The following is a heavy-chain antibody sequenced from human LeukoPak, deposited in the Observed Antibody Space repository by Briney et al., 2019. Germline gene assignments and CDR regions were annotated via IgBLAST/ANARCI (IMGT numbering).Heavy chain of an antibody. Sequence: ASVKVSCKASGYTFTSYGISWVRQAPGQGLEWMGWISAYNGNTNYAQKLQGRVTMTTDTSTSTAYMALRSLRSDDTAVYYCARDSGYDTADAFDIWGQGTMVTVSS. CDR2: ISAYNGNT. D-gene: IGHD5-12*01. J-gene: IGHJ3*02. CDR1: GYTFTSYG. CDR3: ARDSGYDTADAFDI. V-gene: IGHV1-18*01.